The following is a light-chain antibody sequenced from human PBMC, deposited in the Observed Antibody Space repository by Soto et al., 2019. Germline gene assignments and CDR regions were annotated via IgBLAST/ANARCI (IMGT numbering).Light chain of an antibody. CDR3: QQYKNWPL. J-gene: IGKJ5*01. CDR2: GAS. CDR1: HSVNSH. Sequence: MMRTQSPATLSLSPGERVTLSCRTSHSVNSHVAWYQQKPGQAPRLLLYGASTRAGGIPVRLSGSWFGTEFTLTISSMQSEDFAVYYCQQYKNWPLFGQGTRLEIK. V-gene: IGKV3-15*01.